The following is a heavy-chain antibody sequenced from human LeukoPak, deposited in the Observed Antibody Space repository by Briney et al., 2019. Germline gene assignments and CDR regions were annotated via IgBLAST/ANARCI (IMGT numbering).Heavy chain of an antibody. CDR2: ISADSSTV. CDR1: GFTFSTYN. V-gene: IGHV3-48*01. CDR3: VRDNSRGQSLGVIY. J-gene: IGHJ4*02. D-gene: IGHD3-22*01. Sequence: GGSLRLSCATSGFTFSTYNMNWVRQAPGKGLEWISYISADSSTVQYADSVRGRFTTSRDNAKNSLYLQMNSLRAEDTAVYYCVRDNSRGQSLGVIYWGQGSLVTVSS.